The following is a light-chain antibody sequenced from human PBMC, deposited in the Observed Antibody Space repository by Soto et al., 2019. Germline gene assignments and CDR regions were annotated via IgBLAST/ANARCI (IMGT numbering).Light chain of an antibody. CDR3: QQGFSTPLT. V-gene: IGKV1-39*01. Sequence: DIQMTQSPSSLSASVGDRVTITCRASQSVSRYLNWYQQKPGRAPKLLISTASSLQSGVPSRFSGSGSGTDFTLTISSLQPEDFATYYCQQGFSTPLTFGGGTKV. J-gene: IGKJ4*01. CDR1: QSVSRY. CDR2: TAS.